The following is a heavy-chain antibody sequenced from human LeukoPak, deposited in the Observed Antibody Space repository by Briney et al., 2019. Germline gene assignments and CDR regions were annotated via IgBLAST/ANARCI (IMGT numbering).Heavy chain of an antibody. J-gene: IGHJ4*02. V-gene: IGHV4-30-4*08. CDR3: ARVAEEMATMAFFDY. CDR2: IYYSGST. CDR1: GGSISSGDYY. D-gene: IGHD5-24*01. Sequence: SETLSLTCTVSGGSISSGDYYWSWIRQPPGKGLEWIGYIYYSGSTYYNPSLKSRVTISVDTSKNQFSLKLSSVPAADTAVYYCARVAEEMATMAFFDYWGQGTLVTVSS.